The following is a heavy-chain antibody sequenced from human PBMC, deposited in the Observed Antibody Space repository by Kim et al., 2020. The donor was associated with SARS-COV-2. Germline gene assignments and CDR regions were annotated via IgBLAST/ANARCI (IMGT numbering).Heavy chain of an antibody. V-gene: IGHV4-39*07. Sequence: SETLSLTCTVSADSINATIHYWGWVRQPPGKGLEWIASINYSGNTYYNPSLKNRVTISGDTSSRQLSLKLTSVTAADTAVYYCARTELPTIYFDSWGQGTLDTVSS. CDR1: ADSINATIHY. CDR3: ARTELPTIYFDS. J-gene: IGHJ4*02. CDR2: INYSGNT. D-gene: IGHD5-12*01.